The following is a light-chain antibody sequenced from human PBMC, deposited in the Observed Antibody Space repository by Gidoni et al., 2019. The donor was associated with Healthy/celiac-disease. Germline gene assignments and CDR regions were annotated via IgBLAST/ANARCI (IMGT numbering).Light chain of an antibody. V-gene: IGKV1-33*01. Sequence: DIQMTQSPSSLSASVGDRVTITCQASQDISNYLNWYQQKPGKAPKPLIYDASNLETGVPSRFSGSGSGTDFTFTISSLQPEDIATYYCQQYDNLLLLTFGGGTKVEIK. J-gene: IGKJ4*01. CDR3: QQYDNLLLLT. CDR1: QDISNY. CDR2: DAS.